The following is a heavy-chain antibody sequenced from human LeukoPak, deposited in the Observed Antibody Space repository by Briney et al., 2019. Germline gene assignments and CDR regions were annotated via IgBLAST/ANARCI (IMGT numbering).Heavy chain of an antibody. V-gene: IGHV4-34*01. D-gene: IGHD3-22*01. CDR3: ARMARYYDSSGYYWDYYYGMDV. CDR1: GGSFSGYY. CDR2: IYHSGST. Sequence: SETLSLTCAVYGGSFSGYYWSWIRQPPGKGLEWIGYIYHSGSTYYNPSLKSRVTISVDRSKNQFSLKLSSVTAADTAVYYCARMARYYDSSGYYWDYYYGMDVWGQGTTVTVSS. J-gene: IGHJ6*02.